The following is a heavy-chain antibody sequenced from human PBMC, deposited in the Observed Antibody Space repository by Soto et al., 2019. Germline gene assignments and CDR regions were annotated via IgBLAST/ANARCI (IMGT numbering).Heavy chain of an antibody. D-gene: IGHD2-15*01. V-gene: IGHV1-18*01. CDR2: ISAYNGNT. CDR1: GYTFTSYG. CDR3: ARLNNVVVVAANPRNWFDP. J-gene: IGHJ5*02. Sequence: ASVKVSCKASGYTFTSYGISWVRQAPGKGLEWMGWISAYNGNTNYAQKLQGRVTMTTDTSTSTAYMELRSLRSDDTAVYYCARLNNVVVVAANPRNWFDPWGQGTLVTVSS.